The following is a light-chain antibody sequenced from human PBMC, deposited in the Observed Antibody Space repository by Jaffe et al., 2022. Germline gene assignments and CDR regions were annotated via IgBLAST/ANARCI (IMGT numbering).Light chain of an antibody. CDR3: NSYTTSATLL. CDR1: SSDVGAYAS. CDR2: DVS. V-gene: IGLV2-14*03. Sequence: QSALSQPASVSGSPGQSITISCTGTSSDVGAYASVSWYQQHPGKAPKLLIYDVSNRPSGISYRFSGSKSGNTASLTISGLQAEDEADYYCNSYTTSATLLFGGGTKLTVL. J-gene: IGLJ2*01.